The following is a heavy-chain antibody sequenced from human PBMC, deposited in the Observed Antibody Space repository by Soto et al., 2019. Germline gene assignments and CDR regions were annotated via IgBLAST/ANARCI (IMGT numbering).Heavy chain of an antibody. CDR1: GFTFGDYA. J-gene: IGHJ6*02. Sequence: PGGSLRLSCTASGFTFGDYAMSWFRQAPGKGLEWVGFIRSKAYGGTTEYAAPVKGRFTISRDDSKSIAYLQMNGLKTEDTAVYYCTRDGLIAARFYYYYGMDVWGQGTTVTVSS. CDR3: TRDGLIAARFYYYYGMDV. D-gene: IGHD6-6*01. CDR2: IRSKAYGGTT. V-gene: IGHV3-49*03.